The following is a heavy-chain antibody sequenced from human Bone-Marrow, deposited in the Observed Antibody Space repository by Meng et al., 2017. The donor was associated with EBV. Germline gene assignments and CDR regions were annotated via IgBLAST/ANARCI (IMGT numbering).Heavy chain of an antibody. CDR3: AKSLMVRGAYFDY. CDR2: ISYDGSNK. J-gene: IGHJ4*02. D-gene: IGHD3-10*01. CDR1: GFTFSSYG. Sequence: QVQLVESGGGVVQHGRSLRLSCAASGFTFSSYGMHWVRQAPGKGLEWVAVISYDGSNKYYADSVKGRFTISRDNSKNTLYLQMNSLRAEDTAVYYCAKSLMVRGAYFDYWGQGTLVTVAS. V-gene: IGHV3-30*18.